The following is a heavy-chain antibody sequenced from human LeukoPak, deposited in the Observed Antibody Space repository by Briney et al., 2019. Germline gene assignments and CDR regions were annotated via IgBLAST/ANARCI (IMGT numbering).Heavy chain of an antibody. J-gene: IGHJ3*01. CDR3: PRLMKHMREDVYDV. D-gene: IGHD2-21*01. Sequence: GGSLRLSCAASGFTFGSYGMSWVRQAPGKGLEWVSFISGTGLSKYYVDSVKGRFTISRDNSKNMMYLQMDSLRAGDTARYHCPRLMKHMREDVYDVWGQGTVVIVSS. V-gene: IGHV3-23*01. CDR1: GFTFGSYG. CDR2: ISGTGLSK.